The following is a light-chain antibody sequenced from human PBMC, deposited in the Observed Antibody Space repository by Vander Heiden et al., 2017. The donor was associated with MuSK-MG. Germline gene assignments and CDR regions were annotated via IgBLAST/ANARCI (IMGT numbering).Light chain of an antibody. CDR2: AAS. V-gene: IGKV1-39*01. CDR1: QSISSY. Sequence: DIQMTQSPSSLSASVGDRVTITCRASQSISSYLNWYQQKPGKAPKLLIYAASSLQSGVPSRFSGSGYGTDFTLTISSLQPEDFAPYYCQQTDCNSSLTFGAGTKVEIK. J-gene: IGKJ4*01. CDR3: QQTDCNSSLT.